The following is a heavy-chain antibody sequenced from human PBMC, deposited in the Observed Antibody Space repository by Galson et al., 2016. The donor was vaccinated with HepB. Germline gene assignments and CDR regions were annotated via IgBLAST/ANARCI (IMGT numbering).Heavy chain of an antibody. CDR1: GFIFGSYG. CDR2: ISVCGDNR. D-gene: IGHD3-16*01. Sequence: SLRLPCAASGFIFGSYGMSRVRQAPGTGLEWISLISVCGDNRYYADSVKGRFTISRDNSKNTLYLQMNTLRVEDTATYYCAKEKGRLGYYGMDVWGQGTTVTVSS. CDR3: AKEKGRLGYYGMDV. V-gene: IGHV3-23*01. J-gene: IGHJ6*02.